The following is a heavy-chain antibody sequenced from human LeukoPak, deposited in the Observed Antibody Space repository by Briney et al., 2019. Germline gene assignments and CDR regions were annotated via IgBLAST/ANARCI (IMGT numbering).Heavy chain of an antibody. CDR3: AKKTDSGSPGGFDP. Sequence: GGSLRLSCAASGFTFSSYGMSWVRQAPGKGLEWVSLISGSGDSTYYADSVKGRFAISRDNSKNTLYLQMNSLRAEDTALYYCAKKTDSGSPGGFDPWGQGTLVTVSS. D-gene: IGHD1-26*01. J-gene: IGHJ5*02. V-gene: IGHV3-23*01. CDR2: ISGSGDST. CDR1: GFTFSSYG.